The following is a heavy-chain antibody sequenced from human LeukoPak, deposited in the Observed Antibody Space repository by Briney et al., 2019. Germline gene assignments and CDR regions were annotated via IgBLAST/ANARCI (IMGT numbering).Heavy chain of an antibody. D-gene: IGHD2-2*01. CDR2: ISSSSNYI. J-gene: IGHJ5*02. CDR1: GFTFSSYS. Sequence: PGGSLRLSCAASGFTFSSYSFIWVRQAPGRGLEWVSFISSSSNYIYYADSVKGRFTISRDNAKNSLYLQMNSLRAEDTALYYCAKGRDKYQLLSKNWFDPWGQGTLVTVSS. V-gene: IGHV3-21*04. CDR3: AKGRDKYQLLSKNWFDP.